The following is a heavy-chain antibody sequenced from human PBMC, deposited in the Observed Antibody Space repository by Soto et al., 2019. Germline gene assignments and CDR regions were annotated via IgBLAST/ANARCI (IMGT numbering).Heavy chain of an antibody. CDR2: IIPIFGTA. J-gene: IGHJ5*02. CDR1: GGTFSSXX. Sequence: QVQLVQSGAEVKKPGSSVKVSCKASGGTFSSXXISWVRQAPGQGXXXMGGIIPIFGTANYAQKFQGRVTITADESTSTAYMELSSLRSEDTAVYYCARARFLEWLVPNRNNWFDPWGQGTLVTVSS. CDR3: ARARFLEWLVPNRNNWFDP. V-gene: IGHV1-69*01. D-gene: IGHD3-3*01.